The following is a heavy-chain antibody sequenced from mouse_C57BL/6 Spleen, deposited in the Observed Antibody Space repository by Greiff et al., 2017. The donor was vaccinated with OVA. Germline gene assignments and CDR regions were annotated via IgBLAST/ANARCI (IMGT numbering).Heavy chain of an antibody. Sequence: EVQLVESEGGLVQPGSSMKLSCTASGFTFSDYYMAWVRQVPEKGLEWVANINYDGSSTYYLDSLKSRFIISRDNAKNILYLQMSSLKSEDTATYYCARAWEGYFDYWGQGTTLTVSS. CDR3: ARAWEGYFDY. V-gene: IGHV5-16*01. CDR2: INYDGSST. J-gene: IGHJ2*01. CDR1: GFTFSDYY. D-gene: IGHD4-1*01.